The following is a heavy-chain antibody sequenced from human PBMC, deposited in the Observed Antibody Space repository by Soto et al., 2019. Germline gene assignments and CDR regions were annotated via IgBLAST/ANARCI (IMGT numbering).Heavy chain of an antibody. J-gene: IGHJ4*02. D-gene: IGHD4-4*01. CDR2: ISWNSGSI. CDR1: GFTFDDYA. Sequence: ESGGGLVQPGRSLRLSCAASGFTFDDYAMPWVRQAPGKGLEWVSGISWNSGSIGYADSVKGRFTISRDNAKNSLYLQMNSLRAEDTALYYCAKDYATVTMGYFDYWGQGTLVTVSS. V-gene: IGHV3-9*01. CDR3: AKDYATVTMGYFDY.